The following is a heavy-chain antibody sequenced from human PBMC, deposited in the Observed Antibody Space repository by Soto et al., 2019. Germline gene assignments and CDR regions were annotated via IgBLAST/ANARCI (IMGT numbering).Heavy chain of an antibody. CDR1: GGSISSSSYY. Sequence: SETLSLTCTVSGGSISSSSYYWGWIRQPPGKGLEWIGSIYYSGSTYYNPSLKSRVTISVDTSKNQFSLKLSSVTAADTAVYYCARPYLSGEIDYWGQGTLVTVSS. J-gene: IGHJ4*02. D-gene: IGHD3-10*01. CDR3: ARPYLSGEIDY. CDR2: IYYSGST. V-gene: IGHV4-39*01.